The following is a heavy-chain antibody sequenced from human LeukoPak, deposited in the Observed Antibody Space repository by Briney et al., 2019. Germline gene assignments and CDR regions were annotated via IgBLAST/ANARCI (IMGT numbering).Heavy chain of an antibody. Sequence: PGESLKISCKGSGYSFTSYWIGWVRQMPGKGLEWMGIIYPGDSDTRYSPPFQGQVTISADKSISTAYLQWSSLKASDTAMYYCARHGAARLNWFDPWGQGTLVTVSS. V-gene: IGHV5-51*01. CDR2: IYPGDSDT. CDR3: ARHGAARLNWFDP. J-gene: IGHJ5*02. CDR1: GYSFTSYW. D-gene: IGHD6-6*01.